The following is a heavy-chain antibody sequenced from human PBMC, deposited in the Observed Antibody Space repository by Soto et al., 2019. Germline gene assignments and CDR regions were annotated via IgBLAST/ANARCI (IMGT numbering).Heavy chain of an antibody. CDR2: ISGSGGST. CDR3: ANDCSGSSSCYGFDV. CDR1: GFTFSSYD. J-gene: IGHJ3*01. Sequence: GGSLRLSCAASGFTFSSYDMSWVRQAPGKGLEWVSAISGSGGSTYYADSVKGRFTISRDNTKNTLYLQMNSLRAEDAAVYACANDCSGSSSCYGFDVWGQGTMVTVSS. D-gene: IGHD2-2*01. V-gene: IGHV3-23*01.